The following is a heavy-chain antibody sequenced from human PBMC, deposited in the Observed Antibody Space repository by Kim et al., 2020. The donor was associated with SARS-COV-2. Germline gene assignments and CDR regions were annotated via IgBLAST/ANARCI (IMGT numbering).Heavy chain of an antibody. D-gene: IGHD3-10*01. V-gene: IGHV1-18*01. CDR1: GYTFTSYG. Sequence: ASVKVSCKASGYTFTSYGISWVRQAPGQGLEWMGWISAYNGNTNYAQKLQGRVTMTTDTSTSTAYMELRSLRSDDTAVYYCARDRGFGELTYYGMDVWGQGTTVTVSS. CDR2: ISAYNGNT. CDR3: ARDRGFGELTYYGMDV. J-gene: IGHJ6*02.